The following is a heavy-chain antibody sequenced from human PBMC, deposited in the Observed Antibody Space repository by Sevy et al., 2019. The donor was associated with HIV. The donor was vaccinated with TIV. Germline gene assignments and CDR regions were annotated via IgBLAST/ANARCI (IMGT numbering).Heavy chain of an antibody. CDR3: ARHTKPLVDSFDF. Sequence: SETLSLTCTVSGGSISSSNYYWGWIRQPPGKGLEWIGSISYSGSPYYNSSLKSRLTISVATSKNQFSLELTSVTAAVTAVYHCARHTKPLVDSFDFWGQGTLVTVSS. CDR1: GGSISSSNYY. CDR2: ISYSGSP. V-gene: IGHV4-39*01. D-gene: IGHD6-13*01. J-gene: IGHJ4*02.